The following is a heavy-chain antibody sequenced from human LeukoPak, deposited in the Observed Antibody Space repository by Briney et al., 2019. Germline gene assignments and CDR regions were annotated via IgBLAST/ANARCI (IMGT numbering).Heavy chain of an antibody. J-gene: IGHJ6*02. CDR3: ASGWVGYYYGMDV. Sequence: GGSLRLSCAASGFTFSSYAMHWVRQAPGKGLEWVAVISYDGSNKYYADSVKGQFTISRDNSKNTLYLQMNSLRAEDTAVYYCASGWVGYYYGMDVWGQGTTVTVSS. CDR2: ISYDGSNK. CDR1: GFTFSSYA. D-gene: IGHD1-26*01. V-gene: IGHV3-30-3*01.